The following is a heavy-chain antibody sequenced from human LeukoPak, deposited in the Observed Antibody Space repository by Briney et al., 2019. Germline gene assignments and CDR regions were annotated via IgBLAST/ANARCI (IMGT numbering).Heavy chain of an antibody. CDR1: GGTFSSYA. Sequence: ASVKVSCKASGGTFSSYAISWVRQAPGQGPEWMGGIIPIFGTANYAQKFQGRVTITADKSTSTAYMELSSLRSEDTAVYYCARDNTPTRERFGELSENYYYYGMDVWGKGTTVTVSS. CDR2: IIPIFGTA. V-gene: IGHV1-69*06. D-gene: IGHD3-10*01. CDR3: ARDNTPTRERFGELSENYYYYGMDV. J-gene: IGHJ6*04.